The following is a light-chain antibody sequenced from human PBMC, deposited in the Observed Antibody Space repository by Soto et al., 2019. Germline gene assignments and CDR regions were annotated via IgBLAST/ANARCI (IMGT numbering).Light chain of an antibody. CDR1: SSNIGTYT. Sequence: QSVLTQPPSASAPPGQGVTISCSGTSSNIGTYTVNWYQQLPGTAPKLLIYSNNQRPSGVPDRFSGSKSGTSASLAISGLQSEDEADYYCAAWDDSLNAFDVFGTGTKLTVL. V-gene: IGLV1-44*01. CDR2: SNN. J-gene: IGLJ1*01. CDR3: AAWDDSLNAFDV.